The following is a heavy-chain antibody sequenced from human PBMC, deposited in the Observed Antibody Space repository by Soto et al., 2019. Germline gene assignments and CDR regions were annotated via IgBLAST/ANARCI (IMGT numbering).Heavy chain of an antibody. CDR1: GGSISGYY. CDR2: LYTMGST. D-gene: IGHD3-10*01. J-gene: IGHJ6*02. V-gene: IGHV4-4*07. CDR3: ARVRDYGLGTNRHYYGMDV. Sequence: SETLSLTCTVSGGSISGYYWSWIRQPAGKGLEWIGRLYTMGSTNYNPSLQSRVTMSVDTSKNEFSLKVSSVTAADTAVYFCARVRDYGLGTNRHYYGMDVWGQGTTVTVSS.